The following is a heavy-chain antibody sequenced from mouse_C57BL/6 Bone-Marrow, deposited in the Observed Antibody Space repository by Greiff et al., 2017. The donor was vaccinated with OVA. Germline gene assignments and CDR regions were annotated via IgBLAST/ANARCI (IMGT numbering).Heavy chain of an antibody. CDR1: GYTFTSYW. V-gene: IGHV1-64*01. CDR2: IHPNSGST. J-gene: IGHJ1*03. Sequence: QVQLQQPGAELVKPGASVKLSCKASGYTFTSYWMHWVKQRPGQGLEWIGMIHPNSGSTNYNKKFKSKATLTVDKSSSTAYMQRSSLTSEDSAVYYCARKIYYYGSSHWYFDVWGTGTTVTVSS. CDR3: ARKIYYYGSSHWYFDV. D-gene: IGHD1-1*01.